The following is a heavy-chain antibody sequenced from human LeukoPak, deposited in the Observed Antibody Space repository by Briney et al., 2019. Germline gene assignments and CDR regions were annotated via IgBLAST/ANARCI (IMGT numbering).Heavy chain of an antibody. D-gene: IGHD3-22*01. CDR2: IYYSGST. CDR3: ARHYGVDYYDSSGHYLPFDY. CDR1: GGSISSSSYY. J-gene: IGHJ4*02. V-gene: IGHV4-39*01. Sequence: SETLSLTCTVSGGSISSSSYYWGWIRQPPGKGLEWIGSIYYSGSTYYNPSLKSRVTISVDTSKNQFSLKLSSVTAADTDVYYCARHYGVDYYDSSGHYLPFDYWGQGTLVTVSS.